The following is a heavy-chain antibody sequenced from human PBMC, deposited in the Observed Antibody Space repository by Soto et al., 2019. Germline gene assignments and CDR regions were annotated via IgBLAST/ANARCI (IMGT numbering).Heavy chain of an antibody. CDR3: VRDSDDFWSGRFVD. CDR1: RFTFSRHW. CDR2: IKQDGSEK. J-gene: IGHJ4*02. D-gene: IGHD3-3*01. Sequence: PGGSLRLSCAAFRFTFSRHWMSWVRQAPGKGLEWVANIKQDGSEKYYVDSVRGRFTISRDNAKNSLYLQMNGLRVEDAAVYYCVRDSDDFWSGRFVDWGQGTLVTVSS. V-gene: IGHV3-7*04.